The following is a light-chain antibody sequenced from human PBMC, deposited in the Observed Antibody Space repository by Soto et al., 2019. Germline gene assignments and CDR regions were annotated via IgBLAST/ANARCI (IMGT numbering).Light chain of an antibody. CDR1: QSVGRNY. Sequence: EIVLTQSPGTLSVSPGERATLSCRASQSVGRNYLAWYQQKPGQAPRLLIYGASSRATGIPDRFSASASGTDFTLTICRLEPEDFAVYYCQQYAQSPLTFGGGTNVDTK. J-gene: IGKJ4*01. CDR2: GAS. CDR3: QQYAQSPLT. V-gene: IGKV3-20*01.